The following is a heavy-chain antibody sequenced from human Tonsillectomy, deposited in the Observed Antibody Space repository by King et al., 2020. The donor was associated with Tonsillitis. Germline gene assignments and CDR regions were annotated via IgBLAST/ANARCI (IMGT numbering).Heavy chain of an antibody. CDR2: IYSGGST. Sequence: VQLVESGGGLIQPGRSLRLSCAASGFTVSSNYMSWVRQAPGKGLEWVSIIYSGGSTNYADSVKGRFTISRDNSKNTLYLRMNSLRAEDTAVYYCARVVAAANFDFWGQGALVTVSS. D-gene: IGHD2-15*01. V-gene: IGHV3-53*01. J-gene: IGHJ4*02. CDR1: GFTVSSNY. CDR3: ARVVAAANFDF.